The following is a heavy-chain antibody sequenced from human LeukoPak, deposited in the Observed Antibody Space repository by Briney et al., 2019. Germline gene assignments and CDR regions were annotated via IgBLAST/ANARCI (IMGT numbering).Heavy chain of an antibody. D-gene: IGHD3-10*01. CDR2: INPNSGGT. J-gene: IGHJ6*03. V-gene: IGHV1-2*02. CDR3: ARGSITHRWFGELFSGYYYYYMDV. Sequence: ASVKVSCKASGYTFTGYYMHWVRQAPGQGLEWMGWINPNSGGTNYAQKFQGRVTMTRNTSISTAYMELSSLRSEDTAVYYCARGSITHRWFGELFSGYYYYYMDVWGKGTTVTISS. CDR1: GYTFTGYY.